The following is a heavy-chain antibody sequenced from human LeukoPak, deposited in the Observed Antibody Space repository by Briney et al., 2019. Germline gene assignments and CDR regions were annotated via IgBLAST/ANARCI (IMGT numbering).Heavy chain of an antibody. V-gene: IGHV3-7*03. Sequence: GGSLRLSCAGSGLTFINYWMTWVRQVPGKGLEWVANINRDGSGKYYLPSVRGRFTISKDDAKDSLYLQMNSLRPEDTAIYYCARVEYSGNGNLYWGQGTLVTVSS. CDR1: GLTFINYW. CDR3: ARVEYSGNGNLY. CDR2: INRDGSGK. D-gene: IGHD1-26*01. J-gene: IGHJ4*02.